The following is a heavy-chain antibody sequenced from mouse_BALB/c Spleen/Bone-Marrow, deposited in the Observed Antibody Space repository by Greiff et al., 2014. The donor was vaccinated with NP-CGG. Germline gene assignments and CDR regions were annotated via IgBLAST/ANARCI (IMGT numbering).Heavy chain of an antibody. V-gene: IGHV1-9*01. CDR2: ILPGSGCT. Sequence: VQLQQSGAELMKPGASVKISCKATGYTFSSYWIEWVKQRPGHGLEWIGEILPGSGCTNYNEKFKGKATFTADISSNTAYMQLSSLTSKDSAVDNCARYYYGSSHFAYWGQGTLVTVSA. D-gene: IGHD1-1*01. J-gene: IGHJ3*01. CDR1: GYTFSSYW. CDR3: ARYYYGSSHFAY.